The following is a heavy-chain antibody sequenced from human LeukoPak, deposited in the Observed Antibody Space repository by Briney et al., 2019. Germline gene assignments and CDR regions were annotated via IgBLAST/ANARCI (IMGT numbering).Heavy chain of an antibody. CDR3: ARGGISFGYSYGYGDY. CDR2: INHSGST. V-gene: IGHV4-39*07. J-gene: IGHJ4*02. D-gene: IGHD5-18*01. CDR1: GGSISSGGYY. Sequence: PSETLSLTCTVSGGSISSGGYYWSWIRQPPGKGLEWIGEINHSGSTNYNPSLKSRVTISVDTSKNQFSLKLSSVTAADTAVYYCARGGISFGYSYGYGDYWGQGTLVTVSS.